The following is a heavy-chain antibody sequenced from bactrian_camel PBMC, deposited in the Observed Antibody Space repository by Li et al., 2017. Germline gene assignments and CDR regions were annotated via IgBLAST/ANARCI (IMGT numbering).Heavy chain of an antibody. D-gene: IGHD8*01. V-gene: IGHV3S63*01. J-gene: IGHJ4*01. CDR3: AACQNQINGEPRY. CDR2: IYTSGSPT. CDR1: GYVGNSYC. Sequence: QVQLVESGGGSVQNGESLRLSCAASGYVGNSYCMAWFRQFPGKEREGVASIYTSGSPTKYADSVKGRFTISYDKAKKMVYLQMDSLTPEDTAMYYCAACQNQINGEPRYWGQGTQVTVS.